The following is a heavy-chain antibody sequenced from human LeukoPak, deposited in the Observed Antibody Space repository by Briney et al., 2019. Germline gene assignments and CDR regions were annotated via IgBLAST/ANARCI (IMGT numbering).Heavy chain of an antibody. CDR2: IKQDGSEK. V-gene: IGHV3-7*05. Sequence: GGSLRLSCAASGFTFSTYWMSWVRQAPGKGLEWVANIKQDGSEKYYVDSVKGRFTISRDNAKNTLFMQMNSLRAEDTALYYCAKASPAGYWYFDLWGRGTLVTVSS. CDR3: AKASPAGYWYFDL. J-gene: IGHJ2*01. CDR1: GFTFSTYW.